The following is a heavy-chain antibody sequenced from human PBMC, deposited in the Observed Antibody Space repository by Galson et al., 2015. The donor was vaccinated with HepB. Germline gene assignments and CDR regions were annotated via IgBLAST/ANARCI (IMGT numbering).Heavy chain of an antibody. J-gene: IGHJ3*02. D-gene: IGHD1-1*01. CDR2: INHSGST. CDR1: GGSFSGYY. V-gene: IGHV4-34*01. Sequence: SETLSLTCAVYGGSFSGYYWSWIRQPPGKGLEWIGEINHSGSTNYNPSLKSRVTISVDTSKNQFSLKLSSVTAADTAVYYCARDRGKGDAFDIWGQGTMVTVFS. CDR3: ARDRGKGDAFDI.